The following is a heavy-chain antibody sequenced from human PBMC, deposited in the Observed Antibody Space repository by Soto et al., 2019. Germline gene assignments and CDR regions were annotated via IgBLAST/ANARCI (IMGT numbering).Heavy chain of an antibody. CDR2: IWYDGSNK. D-gene: IGHD1-26*01. J-gene: IGHJ4*02. Sequence: QVQLVESGGGVVQPGRSLRLSCAASGFSFSSYGMHWVRQAPGKGLEWVAVIWYDGSNKYYADSVKGQFTISRDNSKNTLYGQMSSLRAEDMAVYYCTRDNGLGAREFDYWGQGTLVTVSS. V-gene: IGHV3-33*01. CDR1: GFSFSSYG. CDR3: TRDNGLGAREFDY.